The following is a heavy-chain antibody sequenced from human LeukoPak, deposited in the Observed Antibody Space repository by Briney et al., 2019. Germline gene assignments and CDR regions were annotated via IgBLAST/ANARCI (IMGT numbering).Heavy chain of an antibody. CDR2: INPNSGNT. Sequence: ASVKVSCKASGYTFTGYYMHWVRQAPGQGLEWMGWINPNSGNTGYAQKFQGRVTITRNTSISTAYMELSSLRSEDTAVYYCARAPTGRGYYYYMDVWGKGTTVTVSS. V-gene: IGHV1-8*03. CDR3: ARAPTGRGYYYYMDV. D-gene: IGHD2-8*02. CDR1: GYTFTGYY. J-gene: IGHJ6*03.